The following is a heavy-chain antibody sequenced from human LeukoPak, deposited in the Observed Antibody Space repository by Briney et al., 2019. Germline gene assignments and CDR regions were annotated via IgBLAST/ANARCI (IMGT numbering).Heavy chain of an antibody. CDR3: ARGGGPTGYYFDP. J-gene: IGHJ4*02. Sequence: SETLSLTCTVSGYSISSGYYWGWIRQPPGKGLEWIGSMYHSGSTYYNPSLESRVTISVDRSKNQFSLKLSSVTAADTAVYYCARGGGPTGYYFDPWGQGTLVTVSS. CDR1: GYSISSGYY. D-gene: IGHD1-1*01. CDR2: MYHSGST. V-gene: IGHV4-38-2*02.